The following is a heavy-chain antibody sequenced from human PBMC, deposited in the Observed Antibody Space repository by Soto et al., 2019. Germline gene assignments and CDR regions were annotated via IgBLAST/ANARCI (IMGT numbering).Heavy chain of an antibody. V-gene: IGHV3-30-3*01. CDR2: ISYDGSNK. D-gene: IGHD6-13*01. J-gene: IGHJ4*02. CDR3: ARERIAAAGNFFDY. CDR1: GFTFSSYA. Sequence: QVQLVESGGGVVQPGRSLRLSCAASGFTFSSYAPHWVRQAPGKGLEWVAAISYDGSNKYYADSVKGRFTISRDNSKYTLELQMTSLNAEDTAVYSCARERIAAAGNFFDYWVQGTLVAVSS.